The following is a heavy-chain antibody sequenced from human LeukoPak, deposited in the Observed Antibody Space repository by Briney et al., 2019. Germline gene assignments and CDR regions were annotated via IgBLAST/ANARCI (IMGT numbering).Heavy chain of an antibody. CDR1: GGSISSYY. J-gene: IGHJ4*02. V-gene: IGHV4-59*08. Sequence: SETLSLTCTVSGGSISSYYWSWIRQPPGKGLEWIGYIYYSGSTNYNPSLKSRVTISVDTSKNQFSLKLSSVTAADTAVYYCARRGYSYGYGGGFDYWGQGTLVTVSS. CDR2: IYYSGST. CDR3: ARRGYSYGYGGGFDY. D-gene: IGHD5-18*01.